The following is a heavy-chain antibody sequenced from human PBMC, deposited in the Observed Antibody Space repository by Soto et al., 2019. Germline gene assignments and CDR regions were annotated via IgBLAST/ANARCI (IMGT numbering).Heavy chain of an antibody. Sequence: SETLSLTCAVYGGSFSGYYWSWIRQPPGKGLEWIGEINHSGSTNYNPSLKSRVTISVDTSKNQFSLKLSSVSAADTAVYYCARGFGAQGITIFGVVTPPVYYMDVWGKGTTVTVSS. CDR2: INHSGST. CDR1: GGSFSGYY. J-gene: IGHJ6*03. CDR3: ARGFGAQGITIFGVVTPPVYYMDV. V-gene: IGHV4-34*01. D-gene: IGHD3-3*01.